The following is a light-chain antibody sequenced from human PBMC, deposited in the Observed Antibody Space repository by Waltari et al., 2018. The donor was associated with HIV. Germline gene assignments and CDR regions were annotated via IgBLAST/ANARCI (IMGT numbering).Light chain of an antibody. CDR2: EVT. CDR3: SSYAGSDNVYV. CDR1: SSDVGGYNF. J-gene: IGLJ1*01. V-gene: IGLV2-8*01. Sequence: QSALTQPPSASGSPGQSVTISCTGTSSDVGGYNFVSWYQQHPGKAPKLMIYEVTNRPSGVPYRFPGSKSGDTASLTVSGLQVEDEADYYCSSYAGSDNVYVFGTGTKVTVL.